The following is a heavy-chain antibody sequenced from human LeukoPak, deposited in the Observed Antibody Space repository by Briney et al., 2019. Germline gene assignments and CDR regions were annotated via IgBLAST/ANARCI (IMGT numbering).Heavy chain of an antibody. CDR1: GGSFSGYY. V-gene: IGHV4-34*01. CDR2: INDSGST. J-gene: IGHJ5*02. CDR3: ARGRGYCSSTSCPNTNWFDP. D-gene: IGHD2-2*01. Sequence: SETLSLTCAVYGGSFSGYYWSWIRQPPGKGLEWIGEINDSGSTNYNPSLKSRVTISVDTSKNQFSLKLSSVTAADTAVYYCARGRGYCSSTSCPNTNWFDPWGPGTLVTVSS.